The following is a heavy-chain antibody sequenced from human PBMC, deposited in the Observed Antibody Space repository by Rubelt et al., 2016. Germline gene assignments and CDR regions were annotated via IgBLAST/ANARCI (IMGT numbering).Heavy chain of an antibody. D-gene: IGHD1-26*01. CDR1: GFTFSNYA. V-gene: IGHV3-23*01. CDR3: ANGALGATKGRYYFDY. CDR2: ISGSGGST. Sequence: EVQLLESGGGLVQPGGSLRLSCAASGFTFSNYAMRWVRQAPGKGLEWVSAISGSGGSTYYAESVKGRFTISRDSSKNTLYLQRNSLRAEDTAVYYCANGALGATKGRYYFDYWGQGTLVTVSS. J-gene: IGHJ4*02.